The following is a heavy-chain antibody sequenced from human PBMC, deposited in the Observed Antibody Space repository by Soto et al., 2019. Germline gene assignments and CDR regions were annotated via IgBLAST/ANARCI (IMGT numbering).Heavy chain of an antibody. CDR1: GGSISSYY. Sequence: PSETLSLTCTVSGGSISSYYWSWIRQPPGKGLEWIGYIYYSGSTNYNPSLKSRVTISVDTSKNQFSLKLSSVTAADTAVYYCAREVYSSGPNWFDPWGQGXLVTVYS. CDR3: AREVYSSGPNWFDP. J-gene: IGHJ5*02. V-gene: IGHV4-59*01. D-gene: IGHD6-19*01. CDR2: IYYSGST.